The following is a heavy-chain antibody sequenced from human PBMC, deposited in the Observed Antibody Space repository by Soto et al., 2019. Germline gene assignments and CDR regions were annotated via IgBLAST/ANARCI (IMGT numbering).Heavy chain of an antibody. V-gene: IGHV3-53*01. Sequence: GGSLRLSCAASGFTVSSNYMSWVRQAPGKGLEWVSVIYSDGTTYYADSVKGRFTISRDNSKNMLYLQMNSLRAEDTAVYYCARDRSGSSGYYGMDGWGQGTTVTVSS. CDR1: GFTVSSNY. D-gene: IGHD3-10*01. J-gene: IGHJ6*02. CDR2: IYSDGTT. CDR3: ARDRSGSSGYYGMDG.